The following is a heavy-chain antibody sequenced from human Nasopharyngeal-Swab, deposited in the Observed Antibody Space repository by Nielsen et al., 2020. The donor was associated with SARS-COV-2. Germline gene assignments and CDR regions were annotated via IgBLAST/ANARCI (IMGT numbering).Heavy chain of an antibody. Sequence: WVRQAPGQGIEWMGWINPNSGGTNYAQKFQGWVTMTRDTSISTAYMELSRLRSDDTAVYYCARGGPGYCSSTSCYGNWFDPWGQGTLVNVSS. V-gene: IGHV1-2*04. D-gene: IGHD2-2*01. CDR3: ARGGPGYCSSTSCYGNWFDP. CDR2: INPNSGGT. J-gene: IGHJ5*02.